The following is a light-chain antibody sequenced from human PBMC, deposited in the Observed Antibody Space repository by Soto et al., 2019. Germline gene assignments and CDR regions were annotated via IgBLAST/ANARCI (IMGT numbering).Light chain of an antibody. V-gene: IGKV3-20*01. Sequence: EIVLTQSPGTLSLSPGERATLSCRASQGVGSSYLAWYQQKPGQAPRLLIYGASNRATGIPDTFSGSGSGTDFTLTISRLEPEDFAVYYCQHYGSSRWTFGQGTKLEIK. J-gene: IGKJ2*02. CDR1: QGVGSSY. CDR3: QHYGSSRWT. CDR2: GAS.